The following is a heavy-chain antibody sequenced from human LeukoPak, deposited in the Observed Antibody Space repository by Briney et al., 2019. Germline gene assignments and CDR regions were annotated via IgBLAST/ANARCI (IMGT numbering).Heavy chain of an antibody. D-gene: IGHD2-2*01. CDR2: IYTSGSY. Sequence: SETLSLTCTVSGCSISSYYWSWLRQAAGKGLEWIGRIYTSGSYNYNPSLKSRVTMSVDTSRNQFSLKLSSVTAADTAVYYCARDHSYCSSTSCSPSFSDYGMDVWGQGTTVTVSS. J-gene: IGHJ6*02. V-gene: IGHV4-4*07. CDR3: ARDHSYCSSTSCSPSFSDYGMDV. CDR1: GCSISSYY.